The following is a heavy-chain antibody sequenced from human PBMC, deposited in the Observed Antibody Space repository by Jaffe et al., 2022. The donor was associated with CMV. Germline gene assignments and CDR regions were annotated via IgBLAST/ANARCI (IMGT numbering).Heavy chain of an antibody. D-gene: IGHD3-3*01. J-gene: IGHJ5*02. CDR2: FDPEDGET. Sequence: QVQLEQSGAEVKRPGASVKVSCNLSAYSFNELSIHWVRQAPGKGFEWMGGFDPEDGETIYPEKFQGRVTMTEDRSTDTAYLELRSLRSEDTAVYYCTTPGRFMTVAWGQGTLVTVSS. CDR3: TTPGRFMTVA. CDR1: AYSFNELS. V-gene: IGHV1-24*01.